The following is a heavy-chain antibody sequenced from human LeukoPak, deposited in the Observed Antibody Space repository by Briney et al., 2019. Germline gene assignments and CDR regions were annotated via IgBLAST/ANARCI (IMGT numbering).Heavy chain of an antibody. V-gene: IGHV4-39*01. D-gene: IGHD3-9*01. Sequence: RPSETLSLTCTVSGGSISSNNYFWGWIRQPPGKGLEWIGAISDSGSTYYNPSLKSRVTISVDTSKNQVSLKLSSVTAADTAVYYCARSSPDYDILTGYLLIGCFDPWGQGTLVTVSS. CDR3: ARSSPDYDILTGYLLIGCFDP. J-gene: IGHJ5*02. CDR1: GGSISSNNYF. CDR2: ISDSGST.